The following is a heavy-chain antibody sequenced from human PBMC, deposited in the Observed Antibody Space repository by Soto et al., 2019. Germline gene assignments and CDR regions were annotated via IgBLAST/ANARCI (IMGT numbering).Heavy chain of an antibody. Sequence: SETLSLTCTVSGGSISSGDYYWSWIRQPPGKGLEWIGYIYYSGSTYYNPSLKSRVTISVDTSKNQFSLKLSSVTAADTAVYYCARSQVYYLKAYCYYVMYVCGKGSSVTGSS. CDR1: GGSISSGDYY. D-gene: IGHD3-22*01. J-gene: IGHJ6*04. CDR3: ARSQVYYLKAYCYYVMYV. CDR2: IYYSGST. V-gene: IGHV4-30-4*01.